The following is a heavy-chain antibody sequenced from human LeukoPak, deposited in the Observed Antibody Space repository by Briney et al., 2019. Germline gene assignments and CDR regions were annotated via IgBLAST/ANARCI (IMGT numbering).Heavy chain of an antibody. V-gene: IGHV3-23*01. D-gene: IGHD2-2*01. CDR3: AKDRHAPGRYCSSTSCLPFDP. CDR1: GFTFSSYG. J-gene: IGHJ5*02. CDR2: ISGSGGST. Sequence: SGGTLRLSCAASGFTFSSYGMSWVRQAPGKGLEWVSAISGSGGSTYYADSVKGRFTISRDNSEKKLYLQMNSLRAEDTAVYYCAKDRHAPGRYCSSTSCLPFDPWGQGTLVTVSS.